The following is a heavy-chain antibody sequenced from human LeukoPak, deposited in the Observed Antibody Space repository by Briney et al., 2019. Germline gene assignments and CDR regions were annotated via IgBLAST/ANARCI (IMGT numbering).Heavy chain of an antibody. CDR1: GGTFSSYA. Sequence: GASVKVSCKASGGTFSSYAISWVRQVPGQGLEWMGGIIPIFGTANYAQKFQGRVTITADESTSTAYMELSSLRSEDTAVYYCAREGGAYAAAGSLLSYYYYGMDVWGKGTTVTVSS. J-gene: IGHJ6*04. V-gene: IGHV1-69*13. D-gene: IGHD6-13*01. CDR2: IIPIFGTA. CDR3: AREGGAYAAAGSLLSYYYYGMDV.